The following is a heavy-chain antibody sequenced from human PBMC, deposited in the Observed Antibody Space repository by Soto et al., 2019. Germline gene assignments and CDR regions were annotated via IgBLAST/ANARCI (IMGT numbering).Heavy chain of an antibody. CDR2: ISSSSSHI. V-gene: IGHV3-21*01. Sequence: GGSLRLSLAASGFTFSSYTMTWVSQAPGKGLEWVSSISSSSSHIYYADSVKGRFTISRDNAKNSLSLQMSNLRAEDTAVYYCARETPVAGTRLFDPWDQVTLVTVSS. CDR1: GFTFSSYT. D-gene: IGHD6-19*01. CDR3: ARETPVAGTRLFDP. J-gene: IGHJ5*02.